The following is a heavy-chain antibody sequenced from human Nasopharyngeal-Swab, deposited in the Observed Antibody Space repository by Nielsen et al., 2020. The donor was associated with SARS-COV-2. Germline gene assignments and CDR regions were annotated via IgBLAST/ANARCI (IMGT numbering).Heavy chain of an antibody. CDR1: GYTFTGYY. V-gene: IGHV1-2*06. Sequence: ASVKVSCKASGYTFTGYYMHWVRQAPGQGLEWMGRINPNSGGTNYAQKFQGRVTMTRDTSISTAYMELSRLRSDDTAVYYCARDPDQLPPSYPDYWGQGTLVTVSS. D-gene: IGHD2-2*01. CDR2: INPNSGGT. J-gene: IGHJ4*02. CDR3: ARDPDQLPPSYPDY.